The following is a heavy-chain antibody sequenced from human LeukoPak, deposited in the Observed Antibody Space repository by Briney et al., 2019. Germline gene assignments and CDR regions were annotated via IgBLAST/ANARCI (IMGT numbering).Heavy chain of an antibody. CDR1: GFTFSDYY. Sequence: GGSLRLSCAASGFTFSDYYMSWIRQAPGKGLEWVSYISSSGSTIYYADSVKGRFTISRDNAKNSLYLQMNSLRAEDTAVYYCARDTEVTMVRGVINYYYGMDVWGQGTTVTVSS. CDR3: ARDTEVTMVRGVINYYYGMDV. V-gene: IGHV3-11*01. J-gene: IGHJ6*02. D-gene: IGHD3-10*01. CDR2: ISSSGSTI.